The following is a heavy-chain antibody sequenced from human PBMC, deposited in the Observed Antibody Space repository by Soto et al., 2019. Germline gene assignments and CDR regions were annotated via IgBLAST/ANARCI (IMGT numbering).Heavy chain of an antibody. CDR2: ISGSDGKT. CDR3: SRWSYFDY. J-gene: IGHJ4*01. D-gene: IGHD3-3*01. V-gene: IGHV3-23*01. CDR1: GYSFGSYA. Sequence: GGSLRLSCAASGYSFGSYALSWVRQAPGKGLEWVSTISGSDGKTFYADSVKGRFSISRDTSQSTLYLQMNSLRADDTAMYYCSRWSYFDYWGHRTRFTVSS.